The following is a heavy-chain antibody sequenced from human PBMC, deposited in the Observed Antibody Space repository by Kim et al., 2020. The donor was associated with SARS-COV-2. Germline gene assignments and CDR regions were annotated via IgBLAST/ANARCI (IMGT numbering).Heavy chain of an antibody. V-gene: IGHV3-48*02. D-gene: IGHD1-26*01. CDR3: ARDSEVGATTIDY. J-gene: IGHJ4*02. Sequence: YADSVKGRFTISRDNAKNSLYLQMNSLRDEDTAVYYCARDSEVGATTIDYWGQGTLVTVSS.